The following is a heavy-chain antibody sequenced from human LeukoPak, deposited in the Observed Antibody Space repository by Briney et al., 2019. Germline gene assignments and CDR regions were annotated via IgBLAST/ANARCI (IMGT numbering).Heavy chain of an antibody. D-gene: IGHD3-10*01. CDR3: ARATGGVPRYFVL. CDR1: GFPLTGSD. J-gene: IGHJ4*02. V-gene: IGHV1-46*01. CDR2: LYHESEKT. Sequence: ASVKVSCKASGFPLTGSDMHWVRQAPGRGLEWVGMLYHESEKTTYGHNFQGRVTVTRDTSTTTLYMDLTGLSTEGTAMYYCARATGGVPRYFVLWGQGTLVTVSP.